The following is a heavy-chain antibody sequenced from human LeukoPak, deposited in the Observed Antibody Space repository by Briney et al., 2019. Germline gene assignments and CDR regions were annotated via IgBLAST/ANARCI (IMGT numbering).Heavy chain of an antibody. Sequence: PGGSLRLSCAASGFTFSAYAMNWVRQAPGKGLEWVSVIGASGGSTYYADSVKGRFTISRDNSHNTLYLQMNSLRAEDTAVYYCAKEGGYTYGQNQYYAMDVWGQGTTVTVSS. J-gene: IGHJ6*02. D-gene: IGHD5-18*01. V-gene: IGHV3-23*01. CDR1: GFTFSAYA. CDR2: IGASGGST. CDR3: AKEGGYTYGQNQYYAMDV.